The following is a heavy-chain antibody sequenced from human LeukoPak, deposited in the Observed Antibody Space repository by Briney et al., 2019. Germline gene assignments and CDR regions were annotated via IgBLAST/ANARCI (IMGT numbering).Heavy chain of an antibody. CDR1: GFTFSGSW. J-gene: IGHJ4*02. CDR2: IVSDGTST. Sequence: GGSLRLSCVASGFTFSGSWMHWVRHAPGKGLVWVSRIVSDGTSTNYADSVKGRFTISRDNAKNTLYLQMNSLRAEDTAVHYCARAFNWNDLGNWGQGTLVTVPS. D-gene: IGHD1-20*01. CDR3: ARAFNWNDLGN. V-gene: IGHV3-74*01.